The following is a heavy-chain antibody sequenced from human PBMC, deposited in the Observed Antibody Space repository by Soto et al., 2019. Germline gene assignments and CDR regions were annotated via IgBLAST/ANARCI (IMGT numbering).Heavy chain of an antibody. Sequence: GGPLRLSCAASGFSFSISPMHWVRQAPGKGPEWVALISYDGTNKFYADSVKGRFTISRDNSKSTLYLQVDSLRPEDAAVYYCARDPKTSGGQHWAFNYFDSWGQGTLVTVSS. CDR1: GFSFSISP. D-gene: IGHD7-27*01. CDR3: ARDPKTSGGQHWAFNYFDS. J-gene: IGHJ4*02. V-gene: IGHV3-30-3*01. CDR2: ISYDGTNK.